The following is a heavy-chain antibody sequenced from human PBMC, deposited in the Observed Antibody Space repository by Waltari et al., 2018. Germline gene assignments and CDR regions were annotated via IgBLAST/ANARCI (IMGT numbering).Heavy chain of an antibody. CDR3: ASPRVGATTWGAFDI. J-gene: IGHJ3*02. D-gene: IGHD1-26*01. CDR2: IYYSGST. V-gene: IGHV4-39*01. CDR1: GGSISSSSSY. Sequence: QLQLQESGPGLVKPSETLSLTCTVSGGSISSSSSYWGWIRQPPGKGLEWIGSIYYSGSTYYNPSLKSRVTISVDTSKNQFSLKLSSVTAADTAVYYCASPRVGATTWGAFDIWGQGTMVTVSS.